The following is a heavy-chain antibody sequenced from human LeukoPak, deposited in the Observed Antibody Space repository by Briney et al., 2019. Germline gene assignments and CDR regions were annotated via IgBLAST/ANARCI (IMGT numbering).Heavy chain of an antibody. CDR2: INPSGGST. CDR1: GYTFTSYY. Sequence: GASVKVSCKASGYTFTSYYMHWVRQAPGQGLEWMGIINPSGGSTSYAQKSQGRVTMTRDTSTSTVYMELSSLRSEDTAVYYCARVGCSGGSCTDAFDIWGQGTMVTVSS. D-gene: IGHD2-15*01. V-gene: IGHV1-46*01. J-gene: IGHJ3*02. CDR3: ARVGCSGGSCTDAFDI.